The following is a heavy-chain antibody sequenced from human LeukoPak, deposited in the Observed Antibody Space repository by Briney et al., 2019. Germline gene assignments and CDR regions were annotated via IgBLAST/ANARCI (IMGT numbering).Heavy chain of an antibody. CDR2: IYYSGST. Sequence: SETLSLTSTVSGGSISSYYWSWIRQPPGKGLEWIGYIYYSGSTNYNPSLKSRVTISVDKSKNQFSLKLSSVTAADTAVYYCARGYCSSTSCYPFDYWGQGTLVTVSS. J-gene: IGHJ4*02. CDR1: GGSISSYY. V-gene: IGHV4-59*12. CDR3: ARGYCSSTSCYPFDY. D-gene: IGHD2-2*01.